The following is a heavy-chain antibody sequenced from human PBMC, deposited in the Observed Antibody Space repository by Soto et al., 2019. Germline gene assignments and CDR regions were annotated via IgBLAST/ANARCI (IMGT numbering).Heavy chain of an antibody. J-gene: IGHJ6*02. CDR2: ISYDGSNK. CDR1: GFTFSSYG. CDR3: AKDMDRSAKGSSWYSAASYYYYYGMDV. Sequence: GGSLRLSCAASGFTFSSYGMHWVRQAPGKGLEWVAVISYDGSNKYYADSVKGRFTISRDNSKNTLYLQMNSLRAEDTAVYYCAKDMDRSAKGSSWYSAASYYYYYGMDVWGQGTTVTVSS. V-gene: IGHV3-30*18. D-gene: IGHD6-13*01.